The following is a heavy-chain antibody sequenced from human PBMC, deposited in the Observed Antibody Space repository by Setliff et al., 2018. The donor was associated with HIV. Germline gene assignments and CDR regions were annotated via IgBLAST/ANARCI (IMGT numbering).Heavy chain of an antibody. CDR3: ARNRVPSSL. CDR1: GYSISTGYY. J-gene: IGHJ4*02. CDR2: IYHSGST. D-gene: IGHD3-10*01. Sequence: SETLSLTCTVSGYSISTGYYWGWIRQPPGKGLEWIGSIYHSGSTYYNPSLKSRVTISVDTSKNQFSLKLNSVIAADTAVYYCARNRVPSSLWGQGTLVTVSS. V-gene: IGHV4-38-2*02.